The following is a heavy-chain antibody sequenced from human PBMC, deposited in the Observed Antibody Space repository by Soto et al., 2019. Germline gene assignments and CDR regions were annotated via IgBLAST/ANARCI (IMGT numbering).Heavy chain of an antibody. J-gene: IGHJ3*02. CDR3: ARDLYYSSGRYFDHDAFDI. CDR2: ISPHNDRT. Sequence: ASVKVSCKASGYNFTSYGISWVRQAPGQGLEWMGWISPHNDRTKYARRFQDRDTMTTETPTSTVYMEMGSLRSDDTAVYYCARDLYYSSGRYFDHDAFDIGG. D-gene: IGHD6-19*01. V-gene: IGHV1-18*01. CDR1: GYNFTSYG.